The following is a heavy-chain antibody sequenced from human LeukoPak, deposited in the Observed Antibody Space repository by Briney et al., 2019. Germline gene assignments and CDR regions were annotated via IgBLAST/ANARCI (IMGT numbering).Heavy chain of an antibody. Sequence: GGSLRLSCAASGFTFSSYSMNWVRQAPGKGLEWVSSISSSSSYIYYADSVKGRFTISRDNAKNSLYLQMNSLKTEDTAVYYCVRIRGEAAIDYWGQGTLVTVST. D-gene: IGHD3-10*01. CDR3: VRIRGEAAIDY. CDR1: GFTFSSYS. V-gene: IGHV3-21*04. CDR2: ISSSSSYI. J-gene: IGHJ4*02.